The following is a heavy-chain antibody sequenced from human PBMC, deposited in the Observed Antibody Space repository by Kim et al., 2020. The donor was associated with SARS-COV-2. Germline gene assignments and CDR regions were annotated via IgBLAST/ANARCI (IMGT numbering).Heavy chain of an antibody. Sequence: FQGRVTMTRNTSISTAYMELSSLRSEDTAVYYCARGSGYSSSWYEVDFDYWGQGTLVTVSS. V-gene: IGHV1-8*01. J-gene: IGHJ4*02. D-gene: IGHD6-13*01. CDR3: ARGSGYSSSWYEVDFDY.